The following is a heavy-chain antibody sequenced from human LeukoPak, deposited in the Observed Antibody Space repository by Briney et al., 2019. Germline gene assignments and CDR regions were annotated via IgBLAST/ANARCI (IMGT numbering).Heavy chain of an antibody. CDR3: AKDMYYDSSGYYPVFDY. Sequence: GGSLRLSCAASGFAFSVYEMNWVRQAPGKGLEWVSYISSSGSTIFHADSVKGRFTISRDNSKNTLYLQMNSLRAEDTAVYYCAKDMYYDSSGYYPVFDYWGQGTLVTVSS. V-gene: IGHV3-48*03. CDR2: ISSSGSTI. D-gene: IGHD3-22*01. J-gene: IGHJ4*02. CDR1: GFAFSVYE.